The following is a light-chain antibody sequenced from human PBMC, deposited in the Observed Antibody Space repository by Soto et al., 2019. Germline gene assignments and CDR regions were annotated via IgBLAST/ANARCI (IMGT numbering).Light chain of an antibody. CDR3: AAWDDSLSGYV. Sequence: QAVVTQPPSASGTPGQGVTISCSGRSSDIGSNYVYWYQHLPGTAPKLLIYKTNQRPSGVPDRFSGSKSGTSASLAISGLRSEDEADYYCAAWDDSLSGYVFGTGTKLTVL. J-gene: IGLJ1*01. V-gene: IGLV1-47*01. CDR2: KTN. CDR1: SSDIGSNY.